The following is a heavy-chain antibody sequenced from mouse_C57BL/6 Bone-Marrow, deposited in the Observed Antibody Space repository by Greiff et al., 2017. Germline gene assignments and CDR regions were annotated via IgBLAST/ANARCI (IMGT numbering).Heavy chain of an antibody. D-gene: IGHD2-5*01. CDR2: IYPGGGYT. CDR1: GYTFTNCW. J-gene: IGHJ4*01. V-gene: IGHV1-63*01. CDR3: ARRRSNYEAMDY. Sequence: VKLQESGAELVRPGTSVKMSCKASGYTFTNCWIGWAKQRPGHGLEWIGDIYPGGGYTNYNEKFKGKATLTADKSSSTAYMQFSSLTSEDSAIYYCARRRSNYEAMDYWGQGTSVTVSS.